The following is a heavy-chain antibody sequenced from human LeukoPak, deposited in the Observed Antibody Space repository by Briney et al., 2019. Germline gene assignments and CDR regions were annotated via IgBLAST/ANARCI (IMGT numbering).Heavy chain of an antibody. Sequence: GGSLRLSCVTSGFTFTTYAMTWVRQAPGKGLEWVSTLGGSGRDTYYADSVKGRFTISRDNFKNTVYLQMNSLRAEDTAVYYCARDGSVPYDYWGQGTLVTVSS. J-gene: IGHJ4*02. V-gene: IGHV3-23*01. CDR2: LGGSGRDT. CDR1: GFTFTTYA. CDR3: ARDGSVPYDY.